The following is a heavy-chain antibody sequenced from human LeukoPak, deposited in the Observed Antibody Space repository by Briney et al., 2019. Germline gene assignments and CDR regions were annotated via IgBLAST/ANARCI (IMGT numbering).Heavy chain of an antibody. CDR3: ARHGPAYYYGSGSQRPRAYFDY. J-gene: IGHJ4*02. D-gene: IGHD3-10*01. Sequence: SETLSLTCAVYGGSFSGYYWSWIRQPPGKGLEWIGEINHSGSTNYNPSLKSRVTISVDTSKNQFSLKLSSVTAADTAVYYCARHGPAYYYGSGSQRPRAYFDYWGQGTLVTVSS. V-gene: IGHV4-34*01. CDR1: GGSFSGYY. CDR2: INHSGST.